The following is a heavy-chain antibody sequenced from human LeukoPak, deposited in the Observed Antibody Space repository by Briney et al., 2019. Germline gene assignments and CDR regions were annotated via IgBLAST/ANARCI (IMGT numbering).Heavy chain of an antibody. Sequence: SETLSLTCAVYGGSFSGYYWSWIRQPPGKGLEWIGEINHSGSTNYNPSLKSRVTIPVDTSKNQFSLKLSSVTAADTAVYYCARANLPDYDFWSGATIYYFDYWGQGTLVTVSS. CDR3: ARANLPDYDFWSGATIYYFDY. D-gene: IGHD3-3*01. J-gene: IGHJ4*02. CDR1: GGSFSGYY. V-gene: IGHV4-34*01. CDR2: INHSGST.